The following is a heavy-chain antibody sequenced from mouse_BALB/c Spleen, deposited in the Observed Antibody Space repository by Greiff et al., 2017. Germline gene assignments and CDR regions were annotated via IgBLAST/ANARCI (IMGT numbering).Heavy chain of an antibody. CDR2: INPSSGYT. J-gene: IGHJ2*01. Sequence: VQVVESAAELARPGASVKMSCKASGYTFTSYTMHWVKQRPGQGLEWIGYINPSSGYTEYNQKFKDKTTLTADKSSSTAYMQLSSLTSEDSAVYYCARSGVYYFDYWGQGTTLTVSS. CDR3: ARSGVYYFDY. V-gene: IGHV1-4*02. CDR1: GYTFTSYT.